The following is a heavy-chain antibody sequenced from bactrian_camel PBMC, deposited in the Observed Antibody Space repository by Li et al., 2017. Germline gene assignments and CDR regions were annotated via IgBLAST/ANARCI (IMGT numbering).Heavy chain of an antibody. J-gene: IGHJ6*01. CDR3: AAVRWPAAHYDDYVRFGY. D-gene: IGHD4*01. V-gene: IGHV3S53*01. CDR2: IDSDGST. Sequence: HVQLVESGGGSVQPGGSLRHSCGASGHTYSSNCMGWFHQAPGKEREGVATIDSDGSTSYADSVKGRFTISKDNAKITLYLQMNSLKPEDTAMYYCAAVRWPAAHYDDYVRFGYWGHGTQVTVS. CDR1: GHTYSSNC.